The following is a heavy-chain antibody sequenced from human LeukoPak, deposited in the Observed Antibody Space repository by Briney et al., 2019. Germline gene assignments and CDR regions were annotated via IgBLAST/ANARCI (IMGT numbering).Heavy chain of an antibody. CDR3: ATHDYGDYGPFFDY. V-gene: IGHV3-7*01. CDR2: IKQDGSEN. J-gene: IGHJ4*02. Sequence: GGSLRLSCAASGFTFSGYWMSWVRQAPGKGLEWVANIKQDGSENYYVDSVKGRFTISRDNAKNSLYLQMNSLRAEDTAVYYCATHDYGDYGPFFDYWGQGTLVTVSS. D-gene: IGHD4-17*01. CDR1: GFTFSGYW.